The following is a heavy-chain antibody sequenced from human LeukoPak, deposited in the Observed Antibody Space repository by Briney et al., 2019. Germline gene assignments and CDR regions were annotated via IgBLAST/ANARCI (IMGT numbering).Heavy chain of an antibody. CDR3: ARGYGRGYSYGRYFDY. Sequence: SETLSLTCAVYGGPFSGYYWSWIRQPPGKGLEWIGEINHSGSTNYNPSLKSRVTISVDTSKNQFSLKLSSVTAADTAVYYCARGYGRGYSYGRYFDYWGQGTLVTVSS. D-gene: IGHD5-18*01. CDR1: GGPFSGYY. V-gene: IGHV4-34*01. J-gene: IGHJ4*02. CDR2: INHSGST.